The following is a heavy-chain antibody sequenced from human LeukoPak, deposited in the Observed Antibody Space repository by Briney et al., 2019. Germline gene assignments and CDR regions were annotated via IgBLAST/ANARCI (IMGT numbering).Heavy chain of an antibody. V-gene: IGHV3-48*01. CDR1: GSTLSTYS. D-gene: IGHD3-22*01. CDR3: ARGSTYYDSSGQVPFDY. Sequence: GGSRRLSRAPSGSTLSTYSMNWVRQAPGKGLEWVSYISSSSSTIYYADSVKGRFTISRDNAKNSLYLQMNSLRAEDTAVYYCARGSTYYDSSGQVPFDYWGQGTLVTVSS. J-gene: IGHJ4*02. CDR2: ISSSSSTI.